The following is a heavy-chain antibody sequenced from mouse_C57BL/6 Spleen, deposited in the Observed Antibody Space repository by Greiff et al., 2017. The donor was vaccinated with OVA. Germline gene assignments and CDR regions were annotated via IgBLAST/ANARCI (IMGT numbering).Heavy chain of an antibody. CDR3: ARWALYYGSSTYYFDY. Sequence: QVQLKQPGAELVRPGSSVKLSCKASGYTFTSYWMDWVKQRPGQGLEWIGNIYPSDSETHYNQKFKDKATLTVDKSSSTAYMQLSSLTSEDSAVYYCARWALYYGSSTYYFDYWGQGTTLTVSS. CDR1: GYTFTSYW. D-gene: IGHD1-1*01. J-gene: IGHJ2*01. CDR2: IYPSDSET. V-gene: IGHV1-61*01.